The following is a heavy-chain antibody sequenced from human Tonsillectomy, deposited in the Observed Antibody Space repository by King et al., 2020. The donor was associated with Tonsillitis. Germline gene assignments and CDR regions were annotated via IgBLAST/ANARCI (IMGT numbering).Heavy chain of an antibody. D-gene: IGHD3-10*01. CDR3: ARLNGDLLYRCDP. CDR1: GYTFSSYG. CDR2: ISGYNGNT. Sequence: VQLVESGAEVKKPGASVKVSCKASGYTFSSYGISWVRQAPGQGLEWMGWISGYNGNTNYPQKLQGRVTMTTDKTTSTAYIELRSLRSDDTAVYYCARLNGDLLYRCDPWGQGTLVTVSS. V-gene: IGHV1-18*04. J-gene: IGHJ5*02.